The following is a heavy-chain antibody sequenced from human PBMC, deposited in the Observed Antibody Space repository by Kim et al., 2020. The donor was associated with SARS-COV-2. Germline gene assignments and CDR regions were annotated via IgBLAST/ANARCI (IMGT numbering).Heavy chain of an antibody. D-gene: IGHD1-26*01. V-gene: IGHV3-23*01. J-gene: IGHJ4*02. CDR3: AKDVGATSRAPAY. Sequence: YPASVKATFTISRDNSRNTLYLKMNSLRAEDTAVYYCAKDVGATSRAPAYWGQGTLVTVSS.